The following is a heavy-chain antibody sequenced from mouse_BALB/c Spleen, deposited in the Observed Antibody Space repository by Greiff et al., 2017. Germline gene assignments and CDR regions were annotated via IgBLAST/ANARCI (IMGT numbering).Heavy chain of an antibody. Sequence: EVKLMESGGGLVQPGGSRKLSCAASGFTFSSFGMHWVRQAPEKGLEWVAYISSGSSTIYYADTVKGRFTISRDNPKNTLFLQMTSLRSEDTAMYYCARRGITRPLYWYFDVWGAGTTVTVSS. J-gene: IGHJ1*01. D-gene: IGHD2-4*01. CDR3: ARRGITRPLYWYFDV. CDR1: GFTFSSFG. CDR2: ISSGSSTI. V-gene: IGHV5-17*02.